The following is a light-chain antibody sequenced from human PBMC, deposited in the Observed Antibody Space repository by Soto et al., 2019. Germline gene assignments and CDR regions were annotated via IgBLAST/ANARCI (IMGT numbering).Light chain of an antibody. J-gene: IGKJ1*01. V-gene: IGKV1-5*03. CDR2: ETS. Sequence: DLQMTQSPSTLSASVGDRVSITCRASQSISSPMAWYQQEPGKAHRLLIYETSTLQRGVPSRFSGSASGTEFTLTISSLLPDDFATYYCQQYNGFGSWTFGQGTKVEIK. CDR1: QSISSP. CDR3: QQYNGFGSWT.